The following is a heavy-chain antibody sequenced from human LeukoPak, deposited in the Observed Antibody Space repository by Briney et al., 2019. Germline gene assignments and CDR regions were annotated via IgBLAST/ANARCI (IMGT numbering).Heavy chain of an antibody. Sequence: PGESLQISCKGSGYSFTSYWIGWVRQMPGKGLEWMGIIYPGDSDTRYSPSFQGQVTISADKSISTAYLQWSSLKASDTAMYYCARPAYYYDSSGYYLLYYFDYWGQGTLVTVSS. CDR1: GYSFTSYW. J-gene: IGHJ4*02. CDR2: IYPGDSDT. V-gene: IGHV5-51*01. D-gene: IGHD3-22*01. CDR3: ARPAYYYDSSGYYLLYYFDY.